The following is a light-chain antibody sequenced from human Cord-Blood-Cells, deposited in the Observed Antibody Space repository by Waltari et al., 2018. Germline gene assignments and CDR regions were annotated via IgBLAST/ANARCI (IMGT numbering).Light chain of an antibody. CDR1: RRDVGGSNY. CDR2: EVS. CDR3: SSYTSSSTLVV. J-gene: IGLJ2*01. Sequence: QSALTQPASVSGSPGQSITISCTGPRRDVGGSNYVSWYQQHPGKAPKLMLYEVSHRPSGVSNRFSGAKSGNTASLTISGLQAEDEADYYCSSYTSSSTLVVFGGGTKLTVL. V-gene: IGLV2-14*01.